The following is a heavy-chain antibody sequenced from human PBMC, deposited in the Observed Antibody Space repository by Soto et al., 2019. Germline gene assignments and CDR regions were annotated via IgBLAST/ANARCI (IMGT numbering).Heavy chain of an antibody. CDR1: GFTFGDYA. CDR3: TRDRRYYDSSGYYDAFDI. CDR2: IRSKAYGGTT. D-gene: IGHD3-22*01. V-gene: IGHV3-49*04. Sequence: GGSLRLSCTASGFTFGDYAMSWVRQAPGKGLEWVGFIRSKAYGGTTEYAATVKGRFTISRDDSKSIAYLQMNSLKTDDTAVYYCTRDRRYYDSSGYYDAFDIWGQGTMVTVSS. J-gene: IGHJ3*02.